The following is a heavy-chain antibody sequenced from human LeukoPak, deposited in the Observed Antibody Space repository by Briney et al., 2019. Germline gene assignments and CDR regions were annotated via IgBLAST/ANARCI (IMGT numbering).Heavy chain of an antibody. CDR3: ARGEVTTYPHRFGY. J-gene: IGHJ4*02. D-gene: IGHD4-17*01. V-gene: IGHV3-64*01. CDR2: ISSNGGST. Sequence: PGGSLRLSCAASGFTFSSYAMDWVRQAPGKGLEYVLAISSNGGSTYYANSVKGRFTISRDNSKNTLYLQMGSLRAEDMAVYYCARGEVTTYPHRFGYWGQGTLVTVSS. CDR1: GFTFSSYA.